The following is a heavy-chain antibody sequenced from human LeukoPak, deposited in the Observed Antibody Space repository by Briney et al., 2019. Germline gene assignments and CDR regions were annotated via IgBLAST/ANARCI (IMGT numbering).Heavy chain of an antibody. V-gene: IGHV1-69*13. CDR2: IIPIFGTA. J-gene: IGHJ4*02. Sequence: SVKVSCKASGGTFSSYAISWVRQAPEQGLEWMGGIIPIFGTANYAQKFQGRVTITADESTSTAYMELSSLRSEDTAVYYCARAEDCSGGSCSNTFDYWGQGTLVTVSS. CDR1: GGTFSSYA. D-gene: IGHD2-15*01. CDR3: ARAEDCSGGSCSNTFDY.